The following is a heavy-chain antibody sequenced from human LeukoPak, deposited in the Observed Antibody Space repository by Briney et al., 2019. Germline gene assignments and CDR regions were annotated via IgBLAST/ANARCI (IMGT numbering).Heavy chain of an antibody. CDR3: ASELKTVYSGSGNYPETSWFDP. D-gene: IGHD3-10*01. CDR1: GGSISSSSHY. CDR2: IYYSGTT. V-gene: IGHV4-39*01. J-gene: IGHJ5*02. Sequence: SETLSLTCTVSGGSISSSSHYWAWIRQPPGKGLEWIGSIYYSGTTYYNPSLKSRVTISVDTSKNQFSLKLNSVTAADTAVYYCASELKTVYSGSGNYPETSWFDPWGQGTLVTVSS.